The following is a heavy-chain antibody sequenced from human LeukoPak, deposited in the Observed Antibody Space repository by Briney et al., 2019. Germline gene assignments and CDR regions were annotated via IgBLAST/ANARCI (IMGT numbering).Heavy chain of an antibody. CDR2: IYYSGST. V-gene: IGHV4-30-4*07. CDR3: ARSEAHGDYGSYYFDY. J-gene: IGHJ4*02. D-gene: IGHD4-17*01. Sequence: SETLSLTCAVSGGSISSGGYSWSWIRQPPGKGLEWIGDIYYSGSTYYNPSLKSRVTISVDTSKHQFSLKLSSVTAADTAVYYCARSEAHGDYGSYYFDYWGQGTLVTVSS. CDR1: GGSISSGGYS.